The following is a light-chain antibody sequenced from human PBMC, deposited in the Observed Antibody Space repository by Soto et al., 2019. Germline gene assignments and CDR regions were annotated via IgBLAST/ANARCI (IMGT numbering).Light chain of an antibody. V-gene: IGKV1-27*01. CDR2: ATS. Sequence: DVQMTQSPSSLSAFVGDRVTIPCRASQGIAPYLAWFQQKPGKVPKLLIYATSTLQSGVPSRFSRIGGGTAFTLAIHSLQPEDVGTYYCQKYNSAPLTFGGGTKVEIK. CDR3: QKYNSAPLT. CDR1: QGIAPY. J-gene: IGKJ4*01.